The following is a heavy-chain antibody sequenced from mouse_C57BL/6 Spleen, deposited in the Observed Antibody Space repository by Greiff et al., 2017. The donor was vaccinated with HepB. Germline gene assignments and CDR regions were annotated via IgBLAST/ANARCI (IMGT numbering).Heavy chain of an antibody. D-gene: IGHD1-1*01. CDR3: ARLGAYYGSSLYFDY. J-gene: IGHJ2*01. Sequence: QVQLQQSGAELARPGASVKLSCKASGYTFTSYGISWVKQRTGQGLEWIGEIYPRSGNTYYNEKFKGKATLTADKSSSTAYMELRSLTSEDSAVYFCARLGAYYGSSLYFDYWDQGTTLTVSS. CDR2: IYPRSGNT. V-gene: IGHV1-81*01. CDR1: GYTFTSYG.